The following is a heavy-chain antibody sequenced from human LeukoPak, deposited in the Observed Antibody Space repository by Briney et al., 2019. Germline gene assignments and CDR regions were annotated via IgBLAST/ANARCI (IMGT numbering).Heavy chain of an antibody. V-gene: IGHV4-34*01. Sequence: PSETLSLTCAVYGGSFSGYYWSWIRQPPGKGLEWLGEINHSGSTNYNPSLKSRVTISVDTSKNQFSLKLSSVTAADTAVYYCASASNYGSGNYYYYMDVWGKVTTVTVSS. CDR1: GGSFSGYY. CDR2: INHSGST. D-gene: IGHD3-10*01. J-gene: IGHJ6*03. CDR3: ASASNYGSGNYYYYMDV.